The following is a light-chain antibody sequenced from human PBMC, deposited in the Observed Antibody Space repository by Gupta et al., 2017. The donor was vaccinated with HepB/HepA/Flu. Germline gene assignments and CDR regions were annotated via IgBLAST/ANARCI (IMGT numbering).Light chain of an antibody. CDR3: QTWDSSTAHVV. Sequence: SYELTPAPSVSVSPGQTASITCSGDKLGDKYACWYQQKPGQSPVLVIYQDSKRPSGIPERFSGSNSGNAATLTISGTQAMDEADYYCQTWDSSTAHVVFGGGTKLTVL. CDR1: KLGDKY. V-gene: IGLV3-1*01. J-gene: IGLJ2*01. CDR2: QDS.